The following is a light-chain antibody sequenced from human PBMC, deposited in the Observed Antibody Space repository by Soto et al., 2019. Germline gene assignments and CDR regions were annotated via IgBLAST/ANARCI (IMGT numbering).Light chain of an antibody. V-gene: IGKV3-20*01. CDR1: QGVTTAY. CDR2: GAS. J-gene: IGKJ3*01. Sequence: EVELTQSPGTLSLSPGERATLSCRASQGVTTAYLAWYQHKPGQAPRLLIYGASNRATGIPDRFSGSGSGTDFTLTISRLEPEHFAVYSCQQYGASPLFTFGPGTKVDLK. CDR3: QQYGASPLFT.